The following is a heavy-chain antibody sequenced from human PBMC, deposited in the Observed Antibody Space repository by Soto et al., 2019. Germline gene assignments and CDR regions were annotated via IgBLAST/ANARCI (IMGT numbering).Heavy chain of an antibody. D-gene: IGHD2-15*01. V-gene: IGHV3-23*01. CDR1: GFTFSSYA. CDR2: ISGSGGST. CDR3: ARDQWEWWSRGAATGGQFDY. J-gene: IGHJ4*02. Sequence: PGGSLRLSCAASGFTFSSYAMSWVRQAPGKGLEWVSAISGSGGSTYYADSVKGRFTISRDNSKNTLYLQMNSLRDEDTAVYYCARDQWEWWSRGAATGGQFDYWGQGTLVTVSS.